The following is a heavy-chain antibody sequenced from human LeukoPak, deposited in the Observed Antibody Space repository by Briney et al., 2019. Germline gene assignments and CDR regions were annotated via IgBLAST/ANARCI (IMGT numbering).Heavy chain of an antibody. Sequence: GGSLRLSCAASGFTFSDYYMSWIRKAPGKGLEWVSYISSSGSTIYYADSVKGRFTISRDNAKNSLYLQMNSLRAEDTAVYYCARDAEVGPYDYWGQGTLVTVSS. CDR3: ARDAEVGPYDY. D-gene: IGHD1-26*01. V-gene: IGHV3-11*01. CDR1: GFTFSDYY. CDR2: ISSSGSTI. J-gene: IGHJ4*02.